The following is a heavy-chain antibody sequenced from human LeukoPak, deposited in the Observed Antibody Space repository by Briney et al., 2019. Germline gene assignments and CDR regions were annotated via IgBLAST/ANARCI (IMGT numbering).Heavy chain of an antibody. J-gene: IGHJ6*03. CDR3: ARGSLYTTMARGSNYYYYMDV. V-gene: IGHV4-59*01. CDR2: IYYSGST. Sequence: SETLSLTCTVSGGSISSYYWSWIRQPPGKGLEWIGYIYYSGSTNYNPSLKRRVTISVDTSKNQFSLKLSSVTAADTAVYYCARGSLYTTMARGSNYYYYMDVWGKGTTVTVSS. D-gene: IGHD5-18*01. CDR1: GGSISSYY.